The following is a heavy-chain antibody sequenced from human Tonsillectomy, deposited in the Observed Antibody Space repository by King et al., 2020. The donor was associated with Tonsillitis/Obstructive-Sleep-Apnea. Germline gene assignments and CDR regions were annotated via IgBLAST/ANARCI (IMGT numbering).Heavy chain of an antibody. CDR2: IIPILGGP. J-gene: IGHJ4*02. V-gene: IGHV1-69*04. CDR3: AREKFYYDASGHYYDPVDY. Sequence: QLVQSGAEVKKPGSSVKVSSKASGGTFTNYAISWVRQAPGQGLEWMGRIIPILGGPTYAQKLQGRVTISADKSTSTADMELSSLRSEDTAVYYCAREKFYYDASGHYYDPVDYWGQGTLVTVSS. D-gene: IGHD3-22*01. CDR1: GGTFTNYA.